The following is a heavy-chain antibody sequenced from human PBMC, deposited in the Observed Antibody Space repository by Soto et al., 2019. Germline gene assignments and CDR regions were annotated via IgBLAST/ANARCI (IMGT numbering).Heavy chain of an antibody. Sequence: QVQLQESGPGLVKPSETLSLTCTVSGASISGVYWSWIRKSAGKGLEWIGRIYATGTTDYNPSLKSRVMMSVDTSKKQFSLKLRYVTAADTAVYYCVRDGTKTLRDWFDPWGQGISVTVSS. V-gene: IGHV4-4*07. J-gene: IGHJ5*02. CDR1: GASISGVY. CDR2: IYATGTT. D-gene: IGHD1-1*01. CDR3: VRDGTKTLRDWFDP.